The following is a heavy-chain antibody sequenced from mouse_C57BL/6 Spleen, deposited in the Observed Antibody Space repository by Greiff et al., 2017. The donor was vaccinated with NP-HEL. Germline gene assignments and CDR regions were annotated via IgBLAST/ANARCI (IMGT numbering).Heavy chain of an antibody. CDR3: ASDYGSSFY. V-gene: IGHV1-52*01. CDR1: GYTFTSYW. Sequence: QVHVKQPGAELVRPGSSVKLSCKASGYTFTSYWMHWVKQRPIQGLEWIGNIDPSDSETHYNQKFKDKATLTVDKSSSTAYMQLSSLTSEDSAVYYCASDYGSSFYWGQGTTLTVSS. CDR2: IDPSDSET. D-gene: IGHD1-1*01. J-gene: IGHJ2*01.